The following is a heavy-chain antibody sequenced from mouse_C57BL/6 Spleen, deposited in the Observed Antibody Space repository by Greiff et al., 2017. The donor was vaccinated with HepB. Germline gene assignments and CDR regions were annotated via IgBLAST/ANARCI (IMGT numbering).Heavy chain of an antibody. Sequence: EVMLVESGGGLVQPGGSMKLSCVASGFTFSNYWMNWVRQSPEKGLEWVAQIRLKSDNYATHYAESVKGRFTISRDDSKSSVYLQMNNLRAEDTGIYYCTYDGYYVAWFAYWGQGTLVTVSA. CDR3: TYDGYYVAWFAY. CDR2: IRLKSDNYAT. J-gene: IGHJ3*01. V-gene: IGHV6-3*01. D-gene: IGHD2-3*01. CDR1: GFTFSNYW.